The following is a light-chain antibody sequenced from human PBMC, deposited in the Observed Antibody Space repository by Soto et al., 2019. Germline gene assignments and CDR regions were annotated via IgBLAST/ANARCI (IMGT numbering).Light chain of an antibody. CDR2: DAS. CDR1: QSISSS. J-gene: IGKJ1*01. Sequence: EIVLTQSPATLSLSPGERSTFSCRASQSISSSLAWYQQKPGQAPRLLIYDASTRATGFPARFSGSGSGTDFTLTIGSLAPEDFAVYYCQQRSEWPRTFGQGTKVEIK. V-gene: IGKV3-11*01. CDR3: QQRSEWPRT.